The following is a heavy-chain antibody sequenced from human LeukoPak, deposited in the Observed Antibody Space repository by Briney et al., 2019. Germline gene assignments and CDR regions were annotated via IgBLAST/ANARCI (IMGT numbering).Heavy chain of an antibody. CDR2: IYSDDST. CDR3: ARYTHGGIFDY. V-gene: IGHV3-66*01. Sequence: GGSLRLSCVASGFIVSSNYMSWVRQAPGKGLEWVSVIYSDDSTYYADSVKGRFTIPRDNSKNTLYLQMNSLRAEDTAVYYCARYTHGGIFDYWGQGTLVTVSS. J-gene: IGHJ4*02. D-gene: IGHD4-23*01. CDR1: GFIVSSNY.